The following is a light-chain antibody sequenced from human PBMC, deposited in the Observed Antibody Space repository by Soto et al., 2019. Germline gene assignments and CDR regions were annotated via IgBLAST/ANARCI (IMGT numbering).Light chain of an antibody. J-gene: IGKJ3*01. CDR3: QQSYSAPT. CDR2: AAS. V-gene: IGKV1-39*01. Sequence: DIQMTQSPSSLSASVGDRVTITCRASQSVSKYSNWYQQKPGKAPKLLIYAASNLQSGVPSRFGGSGSGTDFTLTISSLQPEDFATYYCQQSYSAPTFGPGTKVYV. CDR1: QSVSKY.